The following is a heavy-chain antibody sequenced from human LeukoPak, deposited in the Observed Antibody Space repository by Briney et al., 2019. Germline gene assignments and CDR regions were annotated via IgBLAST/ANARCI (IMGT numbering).Heavy chain of an antibody. Sequence: SVKVSCKASGGTFSSYAISWVRQAPGQGLEWMGGIIPIFGTANYAQKFQGRVTITTDESTSTAYMELSRLRSDDTAVYYCARAPNYDYVWGSYRSNWFDPWGQGTLVTVSS. J-gene: IGHJ5*02. V-gene: IGHV1-69*05. D-gene: IGHD3-16*02. CDR1: GGTFSSYA. CDR2: IIPIFGTA. CDR3: ARAPNYDYVWGSYRSNWFDP.